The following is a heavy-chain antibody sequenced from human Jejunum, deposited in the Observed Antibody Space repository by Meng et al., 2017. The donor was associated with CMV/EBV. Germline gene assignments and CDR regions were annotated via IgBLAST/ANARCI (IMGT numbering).Heavy chain of an antibody. CDR3: ARMGYGFEFFDI. J-gene: IGHJ3*02. CDR2: IKGDGSEK. Sequence: SGLTCSSYAMHWVRQAPGKGLEWVANIKGDGSEKYYVDSVKGRFTISRDNAKNSLYLEMNSLRVEDTAVYYCARMGYGFEFFDIWGQGTMVTVSS. CDR1: GLTCSSYA. V-gene: IGHV3-7*01. D-gene: IGHD5-12*01.